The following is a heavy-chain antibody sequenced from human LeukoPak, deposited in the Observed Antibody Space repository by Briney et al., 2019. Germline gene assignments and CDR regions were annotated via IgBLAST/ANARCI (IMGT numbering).Heavy chain of an antibody. V-gene: IGHV5-51*01. Sequence: GESLKISCKGSGYSFTSYWIGWVRQLPGKGLEWMGIIYPGDSDTRYSPSFQGQVTISADKSISTAYLQWSSLKASDTAMYYCARLDYDYVWGSYRSFSQYYFDYWGQGTLVTVSS. J-gene: IGHJ4*02. CDR1: GYSFTSYW. CDR2: IYPGDSDT. CDR3: ARLDYDYVWGSYRSFSQYYFDY. D-gene: IGHD3-16*02.